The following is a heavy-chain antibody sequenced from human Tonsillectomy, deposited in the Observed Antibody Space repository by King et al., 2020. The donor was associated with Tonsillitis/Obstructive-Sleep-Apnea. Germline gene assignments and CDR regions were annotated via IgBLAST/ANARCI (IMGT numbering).Heavy chain of an antibody. CDR1: GGTFSSYA. D-gene: IGHD6-13*01. V-gene: IGHV1-69*09. CDR2: IIPILGIA. CDR3: ARSLRQQLVRQNFDY. Sequence: QLVQSGAEVKKPGSSVMVSCKASGGTFSSYAISWVRQAPGQGLEWMGRIIPILGIANYAQKFQGRVTITADKSTSTAYMELSSLRSEDTAVYYCARSLRQQLVRQNFDYWGQGTLVTVSS. J-gene: IGHJ4*02.